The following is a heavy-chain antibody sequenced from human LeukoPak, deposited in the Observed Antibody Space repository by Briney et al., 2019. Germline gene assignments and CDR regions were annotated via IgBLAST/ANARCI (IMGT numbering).Heavy chain of an antibody. D-gene: IGHD6-13*01. J-gene: IGHJ4*02. Sequence: ASVKVSCKASGYTFTSYGVSWVRQAPGQGLEWMGWISGSNGNTNNAQKVQGRVTMTTDISTSTAYMELRSLRSDDTAVYYCARYPLSYSSNWHYYFDYWGQGTLLTVSS. CDR2: ISGSNGNT. CDR1: GYTFTSYG. CDR3: ARYPLSYSSNWHYYFDY. V-gene: IGHV1-18*01.